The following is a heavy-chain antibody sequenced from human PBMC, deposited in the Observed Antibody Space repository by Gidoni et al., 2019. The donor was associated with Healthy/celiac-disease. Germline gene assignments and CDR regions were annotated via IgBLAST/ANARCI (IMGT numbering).Heavy chain of an antibody. CDR2: ISGSGGST. Sequence: EVQLLESGGGLVQPGGSLRLSCAASGFTFSSYAMSWVRQAPGKGLEWVSAISGSGGSTYYADSVKGRFTLSRDNSKNTLYLQMISLRAEDTAVYYCAKAPWGQGGFDYWGQGTLVTVSS. V-gene: IGHV3-23*01. CDR1: GFTFSSYA. J-gene: IGHJ4*02. CDR3: AKAPWGQGGFDY. D-gene: IGHD1-26*01.